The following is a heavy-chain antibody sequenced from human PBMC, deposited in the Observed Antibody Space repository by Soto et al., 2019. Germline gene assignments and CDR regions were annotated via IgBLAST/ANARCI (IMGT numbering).Heavy chain of an antibody. V-gene: IGHV3-66*01. CDR3: AREVDYVYGMDV. CDR1: GFTVSSNY. D-gene: IGHD3-10*02. J-gene: IGHJ6*02. Sequence: EVQLVESGGGLVQPGGSLRLSCAASGFTVSSNYMSWVRRAPGKGLEWVSVIYSGGSTYYADSVKGRFTISRDNSKNTLYLQMNSLRAEDTAVYYCAREVDYVYGMDVWGQGTTVTVSS. CDR2: IYSGGST.